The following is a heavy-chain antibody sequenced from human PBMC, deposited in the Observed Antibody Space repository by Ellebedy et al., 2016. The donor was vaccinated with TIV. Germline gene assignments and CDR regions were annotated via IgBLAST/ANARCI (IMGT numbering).Heavy chain of an antibody. Sequence: GGSLRLSXKASGYSFPNYWIGWVRQMPGRGLEWMGVIFPRDSDTRYSPSFEGQITISVDKSLTTAYLQWSSLKASDTAIYYCASLNNFHSGYRYYFNYWGQGSLVTVSS. V-gene: IGHV5-51*01. D-gene: IGHD5-12*01. CDR1: GYSFPNYW. CDR2: IFPRDSDT. CDR3: ASLNNFHSGYRYYFNY. J-gene: IGHJ4*02.